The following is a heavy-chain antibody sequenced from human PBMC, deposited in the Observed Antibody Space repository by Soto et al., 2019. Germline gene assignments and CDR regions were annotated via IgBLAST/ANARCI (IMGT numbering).Heavy chain of an antibody. V-gene: IGHV3-23*01. CDR3: ARSQRVGYHYEGHYFDY. Sequence: EVQLLESGGGLVQPGGSLRLSCAASGFTFSSYAMSWVRQAPGKGLEWVSAISGSGGSTYYADSVKGRFTISRDNSKNTLYLQMNSLRAEDTAVYYCARSQRVGYHYEGHYFDYWGQGILVTVSS. CDR1: GFTFSSYA. CDR2: ISGSGGST. J-gene: IGHJ4*02. D-gene: IGHD3-22*01.